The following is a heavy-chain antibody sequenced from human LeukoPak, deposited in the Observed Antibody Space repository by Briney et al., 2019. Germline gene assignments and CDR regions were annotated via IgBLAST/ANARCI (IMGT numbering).Heavy chain of an antibody. CDR2: IYYSGST. CDR3: ARHPVGAVAGQFDY. J-gene: IGHJ4*02. V-gene: IGHV4-59*08. D-gene: IGHD6-19*01. Sequence: SETLSLTCTVSGVSISSYYWSWIRQPPGKGLEWIGSIYYSGSTYYNPSLKSRVTISVDTSKNQFSLELSSVTATDTAVYYCARHPVGAVAGQFDYWGQGTLVTVSS. CDR1: GVSISSYY.